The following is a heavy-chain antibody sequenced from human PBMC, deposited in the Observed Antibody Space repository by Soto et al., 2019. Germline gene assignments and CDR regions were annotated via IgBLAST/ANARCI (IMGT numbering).Heavy chain of an antibody. CDR3: AREGSGSYSWGY. Sequence: QVQLVQSGAEVKKPGSSVKVSCKASGGTFSSYAISWVRQAPGQGLEWMGGIIPIFGTANYARKFQGRVTSTADESTITAYMELSSLRSEDTAVYYCAREGSGSYSWGYWGQGTLVTVSS. CDR2: IIPIFGTA. J-gene: IGHJ4*02. CDR1: GGTFSSYA. V-gene: IGHV1-69*01. D-gene: IGHD1-26*01.